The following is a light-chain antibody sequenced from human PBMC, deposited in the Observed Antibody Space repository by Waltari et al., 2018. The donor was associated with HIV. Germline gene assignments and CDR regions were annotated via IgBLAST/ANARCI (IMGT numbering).Light chain of an antibody. CDR2: DAS. Sequence: DIQMTQSPSSLSASVGDRVTIPCPASQSISTYLNWYQQKPGKAPKLLIYDASSLQSGVPSRFSGSGSGTDFTRTISSLQPEDFATYYCQQTYSTLSLTFGGETKVEIK. CDR1: QSISTY. J-gene: IGKJ4*01. V-gene: IGKV1-39*01. CDR3: QQTYSTLSLT.